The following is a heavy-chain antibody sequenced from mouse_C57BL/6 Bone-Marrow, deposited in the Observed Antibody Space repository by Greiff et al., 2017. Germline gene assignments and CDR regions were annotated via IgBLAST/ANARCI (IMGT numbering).Heavy chain of an antibody. D-gene: IGHD1-1*01. V-gene: IGHV1-9*01. CDR2: ILPGSGST. CDR1: GYTFTSYW. J-gene: IGHJ2*01. Sequence: VQLQQPGAELVMPGASVKLSCKASGYTFTSYWMHWVKQRPGHGLEWIGEILPGSGSTNYNEKFKGKATFTADTSSNTAYMQLSSLTTEDSAIYYCARGQFTTVVGGDYWGQGTTLTVSS. CDR3: ARGQFTTVVGGDY.